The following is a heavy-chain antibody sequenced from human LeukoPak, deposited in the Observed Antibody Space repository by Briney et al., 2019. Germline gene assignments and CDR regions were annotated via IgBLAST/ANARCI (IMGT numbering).Heavy chain of an antibody. D-gene: IGHD4-17*01. CDR3: ARVATVTSGDY. CDR2: ISSSGSTI. Sequence: PGGSLRLSRAASGFTHSDYYLSWIRQAPGKGLEWVSYISSSGSTIYYADSVKGRFTIPMDHDKISLYLQMNSRRAEDTAVYYCARVATVTSGDYWGQGTLVSVSS. J-gene: IGHJ4*02. CDR1: GFTHSDYY. V-gene: IGHV3-11*04.